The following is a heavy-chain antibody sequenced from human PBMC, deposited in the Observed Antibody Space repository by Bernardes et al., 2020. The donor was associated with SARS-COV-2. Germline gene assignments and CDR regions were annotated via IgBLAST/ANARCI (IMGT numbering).Heavy chain of an antibody. CDR2: ISASGHTL. V-gene: IGHV3-48*02. CDR1: GFRFQNSV. D-gene: IGHD6-13*01. J-gene: IGHJ4*02. CDR3: ERDEAAAGTFLDY. Sequence: GGSLRLSCAASGFRFQNSVMNWVRQAPGPGLAWVSYISASGHTLYYADSVKGRFTISRDNAKNSLYLQMNSLRDEDTAVYYCERDEAAAGTFLDYWGQGTLVTDSS.